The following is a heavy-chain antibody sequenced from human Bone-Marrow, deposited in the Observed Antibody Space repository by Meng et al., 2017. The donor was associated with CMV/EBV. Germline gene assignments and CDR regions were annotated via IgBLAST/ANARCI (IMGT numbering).Heavy chain of an antibody. CDR3: AKLRSSSGYYDSDFDY. V-gene: IGHV3-74*01. Sequence: GESLKISCAASGFTFSSYSMNWVRQAPGKGLVWVSRINSDGSSTSYADSVKGRFTISRDNAKNTLYLQMNSLRAEDTAVYYCAKLRSSSGYYDSDFDYWGQGTLVTVSS. CDR1: GFTFSSYS. D-gene: IGHD3-22*01. J-gene: IGHJ4*02. CDR2: INSDGSST.